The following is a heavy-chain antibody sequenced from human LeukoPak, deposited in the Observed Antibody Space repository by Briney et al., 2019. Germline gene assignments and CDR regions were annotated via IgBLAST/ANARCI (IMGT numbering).Heavy chain of an antibody. CDR1: GGSFSDYY. J-gene: IGHJ4*02. Sequence: SETLSLTCAVYGGSFSDYYWSWIRQPPGKGLEWIGETSHSGSTNYNPSLKSRVTISLDTSKKQFSLKLSSVTAADTAVYYCAKSGGDYEPYYFDFWGQGTLVTVSS. CDR2: TSHSGST. D-gene: IGHD2-21*02. V-gene: IGHV4-34*01. CDR3: AKSGGDYEPYYFDF.